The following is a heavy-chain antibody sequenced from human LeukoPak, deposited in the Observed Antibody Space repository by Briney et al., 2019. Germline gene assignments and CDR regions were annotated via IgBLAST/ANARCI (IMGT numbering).Heavy chain of an antibody. CDR1: GFTFSNYA. D-gene: IGHD6-19*01. CDR3: AKGPRPDITVAHTVEN. J-gene: IGHJ4*02. V-gene: IGHV3-23*01. CDR2: ISSRGDST. Sequence: GGSLMLSCAASGFTFSNYAMSWVRQAPERGLEWVSTISSRGDSTYDADSVKGRFTISRDNSTNSLYLQMHNVRVEDTAVYYCAKGPRPDITVAHTVENWGQGTLVTVSS.